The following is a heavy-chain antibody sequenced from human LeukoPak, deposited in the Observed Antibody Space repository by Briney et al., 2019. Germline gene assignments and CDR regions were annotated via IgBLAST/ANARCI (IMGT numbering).Heavy chain of an antibody. CDR3: ARGYILTGYYTHFDY. V-gene: IGHV4-4*07. J-gene: IGHJ4*02. CDR2: IYTSGST. CDR1: GGSISSYY. Sequence: SETLSLTCTVSGGSISSYYWSWIRQPAGKGLEWIGRIYTSGSTNYNPSLKSRVTISVDTSKNQFSLKLSSVTAADTAVYYCARGYILTGYYTHFDYWGQGTLVTVSS. D-gene: IGHD3-9*01.